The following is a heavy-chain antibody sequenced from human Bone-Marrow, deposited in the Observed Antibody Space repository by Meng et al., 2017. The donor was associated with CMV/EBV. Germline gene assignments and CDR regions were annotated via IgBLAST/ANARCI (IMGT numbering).Heavy chain of an antibody. CDR1: GYTFTSYY. J-gene: IGHJ2*01. CDR2: INPSGGST. CDR3: ARKKLTGDDGFDI. V-gene: IGHV1-46*01. D-gene: IGHD7-27*01. Sequence: ASVKVSCQASGYTFTSYYMHWVRQAPGQGLEWMGIINPSGGSTSYAQKFQGRVTMTRDTSTSTVYMELSSLRSEDTAVYYGARKKLTGDDGFDIWGRGSLVTVSS.